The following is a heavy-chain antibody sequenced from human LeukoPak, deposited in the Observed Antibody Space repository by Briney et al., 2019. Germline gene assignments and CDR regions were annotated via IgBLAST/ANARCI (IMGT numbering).Heavy chain of an antibody. Sequence: GGSLRLSCAASGFTFRIYWMTWVRQAPGKGLEWVGNIKQDGSEKYYVDSVKGRFTISRDNTKNSLYLQMNSLRAEDTAVYYCARRGDGYGGMTARYFQHWGQGTLVTVSS. CDR1: GFTFRIYW. D-gene: IGHD4-23*01. J-gene: IGHJ1*01. V-gene: IGHV3-7*01. CDR3: ARRGDGYGGMTARYFQH. CDR2: IKQDGSEK.